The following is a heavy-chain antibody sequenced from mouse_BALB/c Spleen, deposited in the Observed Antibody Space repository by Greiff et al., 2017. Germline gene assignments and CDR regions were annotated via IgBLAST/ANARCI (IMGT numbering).Heavy chain of an antibody. D-gene: IGHD2-10*02. J-gene: IGHJ2*01. V-gene: IGHV1-54*01. CDR3: ARGYGNYGYYFDY. Sequence: QVQLKESGAELVRPGTSVKVSCKASGYAFTNYLIEWVKQRPGQGLEWIGVINPGSGGTNYNEKFKGKATLTADKSSSTAYMQLSSLTSDDSAVYFCARGYGNYGYYFDYWGQGTTLTVSS. CDR1: GYAFTNYL. CDR2: INPGSGGT.